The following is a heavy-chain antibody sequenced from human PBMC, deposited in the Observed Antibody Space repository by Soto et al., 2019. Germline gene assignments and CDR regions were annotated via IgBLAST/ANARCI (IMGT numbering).Heavy chain of an antibody. CDR3: ARGMTTVTTLDY. CDR1: GFTFSSYA. CDR2: ISYDGSNK. J-gene: IGHJ4*02. V-gene: IGHV3-30-3*01. D-gene: IGHD4-17*01. Sequence: GGSLRLSCAASGFTFSSYAMHWVRQAPGKGLEWVAVISYDGSNKYYADSVKGRFTISRDNSKNTLYLQMNSLRAEDTAVYYCARGMTTVTTLDYWGQGTLVTVSS.